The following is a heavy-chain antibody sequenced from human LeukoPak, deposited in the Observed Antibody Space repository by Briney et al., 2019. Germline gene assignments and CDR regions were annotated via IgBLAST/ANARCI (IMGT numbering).Heavy chain of an antibody. CDR1: VFTVSYNY. CDR2: IYSGFTT. V-gene: IGHV3-66*01. Sequence: GGSLRLSCAASVFTVSYNYMSWVRQAPGKGLEWVSVIYSGFTTYYADSVKGRFTISRDNSKNMLYLQMNSLRVEDTAVYYCASDYDYGDYGGYFQHWGQGTLVTVSS. J-gene: IGHJ1*01. CDR3: ASDYDYGDYGGYFQH. D-gene: IGHD4-17*01.